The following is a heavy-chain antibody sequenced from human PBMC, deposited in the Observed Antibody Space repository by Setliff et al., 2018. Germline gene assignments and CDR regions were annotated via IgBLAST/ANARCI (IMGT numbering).Heavy chain of an antibody. D-gene: IGHD3-22*01. CDR3: ATYVGITYYYDSSGYPTHFQH. Sequence: SVQVSCKVSGYTLTELSMRWVRQAPGKGLEWMGGFDPEDGETIYAQKFQGRVTMTEDTSTDTAYMELSSLRSEDTAVYYCATYVGITYYYDSSGYPTHFQHWGQGTLVTVSS. V-gene: IGHV1-24*01. CDR1: GYTLTELS. CDR2: FDPEDGET. J-gene: IGHJ1*01.